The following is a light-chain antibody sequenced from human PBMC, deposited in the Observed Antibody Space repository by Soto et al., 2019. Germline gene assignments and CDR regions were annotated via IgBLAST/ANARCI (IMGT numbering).Light chain of an antibody. V-gene: IGKV1-5*03. CDR1: QLISSY. J-gene: IGKJ1*01. CDR2: KAS. CDR3: QQYDKYWT. Sequence: DIHMTQSPSTLSASVLDIVTITCRASQLISSYLAWYQQKPGKAPKLLIYKASRLQRGVPSRFSGSDSGTEFTLTITSLQADDFATYYCQQYDKYWTFGQGTKVDIK.